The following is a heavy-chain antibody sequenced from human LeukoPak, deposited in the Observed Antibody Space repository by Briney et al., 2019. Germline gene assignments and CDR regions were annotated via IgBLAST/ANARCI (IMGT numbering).Heavy chain of an antibody. D-gene: IGHD6-19*01. CDR1: GGTFSSYA. J-gene: IGHJ5*02. V-gene: IGHV1-46*01. CDR3: ARDPPHTTGWASEFDP. CDR2: INPTSGRT. Sequence: ASVEVSCKASGGTFSSYAISWVRQAPGQGLEWMGVINPTSGRTTYSQKFQGRVTMTRDMYTTTVYMDLVSLRSEDTAFYYCARDPPHTTGWASEFDPWGQGTLVTVSS.